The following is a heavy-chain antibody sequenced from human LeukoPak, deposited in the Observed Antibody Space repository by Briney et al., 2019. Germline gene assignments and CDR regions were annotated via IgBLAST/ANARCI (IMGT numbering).Heavy chain of an antibody. CDR1: GGSFSGYC. J-gene: IGHJ6*03. V-gene: IGHV4-34*01. Sequence: SETLSLTCAVYGGSFSGYCWNWIRLPPGKGLEWIGEINDSGDTNYTPSLKSRVTISVDTSKNQFSLKLSSVTAADTAVYYCARGIRGYCSSTSCPRFDYYYYYMDVWGKGTTVTASS. D-gene: IGHD2-2*01. CDR3: ARGIRGYCSSTSCPRFDYYYYYMDV. CDR2: INDSGDT.